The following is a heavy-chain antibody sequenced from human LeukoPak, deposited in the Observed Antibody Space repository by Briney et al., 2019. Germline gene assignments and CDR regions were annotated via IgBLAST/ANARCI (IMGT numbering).Heavy chain of an antibody. CDR2: ISWNSGSI. D-gene: IGHD1-7*01. CDR3: AKVLGTTLGFDY. V-gene: IGHV3-9*01. CDR1: GFTFDDYA. Sequence: LGGSLRPSCAASGFTFDDYAMHWVRQAPGKGLEWVSGISWNSGSIGYADSVKGRFTISRDNAKNSLYLQMNSLRAEDTALYYCAKVLGTTLGFDYWGQGTLVTVSS. J-gene: IGHJ4*02.